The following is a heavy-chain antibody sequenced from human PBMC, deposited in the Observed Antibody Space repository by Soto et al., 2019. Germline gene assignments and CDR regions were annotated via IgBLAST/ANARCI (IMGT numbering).Heavy chain of an antibody. Sequence: ASVKVSCKASGYTFTGYYMHWVRQAPGQGLEWMGWINPNSGGTNYAQKFQGWVTMTRDTSISTAYMELSRLRSDDTAVYYCARGVDTAMVQYYYYGMDVWGQGTKVTVYS. CDR2: INPNSGGT. CDR1: GYTFTGYY. D-gene: IGHD5-18*01. V-gene: IGHV1-2*04. J-gene: IGHJ6*02. CDR3: ARGVDTAMVQYYYYGMDV.